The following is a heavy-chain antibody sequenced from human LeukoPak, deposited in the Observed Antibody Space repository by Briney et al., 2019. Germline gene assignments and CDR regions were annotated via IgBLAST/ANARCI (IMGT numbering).Heavy chain of an antibody. Sequence: GGPLRLSCEASGLTLTNYPFSNYGMHWVRQAPGKGLEWVAVIWYDGSNKGYGDSVKGRFTISRDNSKNMLYLQMNSLRDEDTAVYYSATNTGTPPRYMGVWGKGTTASVSS. D-gene: IGHD1-1*01. J-gene: IGHJ6*03. CDR3: ATNTGTPPRYMGV. CDR1: GLTLTNYPFSNYG. CDR2: IWYDGSNK. V-gene: IGHV3-33*01.